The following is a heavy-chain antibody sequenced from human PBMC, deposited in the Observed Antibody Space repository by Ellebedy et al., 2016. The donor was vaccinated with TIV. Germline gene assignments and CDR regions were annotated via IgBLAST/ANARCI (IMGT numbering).Heavy chain of an antibody. J-gene: IGHJ6*02. CDR3: ARGAWATTVTDYYYYGMDV. V-gene: IGHV4-34*01. CDR1: GGSFSGYY. Sequence: GSLRLXXAVYGGSFSGYYWSWIRQPPGKGLEWIGEINHSGSTNYNPSLKSRVTISVDTSKNQFPLKLSSVTAADTAVYYCARGAWATTVTDYYYYGMDVWGQGTTVTVSS. D-gene: IGHD4-17*01. CDR2: INHSGST.